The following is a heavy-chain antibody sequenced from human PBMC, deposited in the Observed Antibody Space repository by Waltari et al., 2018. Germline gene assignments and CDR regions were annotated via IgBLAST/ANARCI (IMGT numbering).Heavy chain of an antibody. Sequence: QMQLVESGGGVVQPGRSLRLSCAASGFSFSNCNMHWVGQAPGQGLEWVAVISNDGNNKDYADSVKSRFTVSRENSKNTLYLQINSLRDDDTAVYYCVKYSGFDYFFDYWGLGTLVTVSS. D-gene: IGHD5-12*01. V-gene: IGHV3-30*18. CDR3: VKYSGFDYFFDY. CDR2: ISNDGNNK. J-gene: IGHJ4*02. CDR1: GFSFSNCN.